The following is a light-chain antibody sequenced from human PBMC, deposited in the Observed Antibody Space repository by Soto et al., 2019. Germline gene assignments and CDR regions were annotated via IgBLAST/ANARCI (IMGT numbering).Light chain of an antibody. J-gene: IGLJ2*01. V-gene: IGLV1-40*01. Sequence: QSVLTQPPSVSGAPGQRVTISCTGSSSNIGAGYDVHWYQQLPGTAPKLLIYGNSNRPSGVPDRFSGSKSGTSASLAIPGLQAEDEADYYCQSYDSSVSGDVVFGGGTKLTVL. CDR2: GNS. CDR1: SSNIGAGYD. CDR3: QSYDSSVSGDVV.